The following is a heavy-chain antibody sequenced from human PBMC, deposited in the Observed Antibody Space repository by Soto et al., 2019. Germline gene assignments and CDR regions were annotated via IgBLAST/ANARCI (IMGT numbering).Heavy chain of an antibody. Sequence: ASVKVSCKASGYTFTGYHMGWGRQATGQGLEWMGWISANNGNTTYAQKPQGRVTMTTDTSTSTAYMELRSLRSDDTAVYYCEKDLGDYLHAFDIWGQGTMVTVSS. J-gene: IGHJ3*02. CDR1: GYTFTGYH. CDR3: EKDLGDYLHAFDI. CDR2: ISANNGNT. D-gene: IGHD4-17*01. V-gene: IGHV1-18*01.